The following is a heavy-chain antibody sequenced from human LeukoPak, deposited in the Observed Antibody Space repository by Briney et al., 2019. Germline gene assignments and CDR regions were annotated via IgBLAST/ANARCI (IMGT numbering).Heavy chain of an antibody. CDR2: INTNTGNP. CDR1: GYTFSGKF. J-gene: IGHJ4*02. Sequence: ASVKASCKVSGYTFSGKFMHRVQQAPGQGLEWMGWINTNTGNPMYAQGFTGRFVFSLDTSVSTAYLQISSLEAEDTAIYYCAREAYGSGSYHFDYWGQGTLVSASS. D-gene: IGHD3-10*01. CDR3: AREAYGSGSYHFDY. V-gene: IGHV7-4-1*02.